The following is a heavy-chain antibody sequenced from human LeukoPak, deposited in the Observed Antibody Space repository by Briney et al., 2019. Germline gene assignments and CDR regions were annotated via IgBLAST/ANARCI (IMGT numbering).Heavy chain of an antibody. CDR3: ARSISPFDISDAFDI. D-gene: IGHD3-9*01. V-gene: IGHV4-59*01. CDR1: GGSISSYY. Sequence: SETLSLTCTVSGGSISSYYWSWIRQPPGKGLEWIGYIYYSGSTNYNPSLKSRVTISVDTSKNQFSLKLSSVTAADTAVYYCARSISPFDISDAFDIWGQGTMVTVSS. J-gene: IGHJ3*02. CDR2: IYYSGST.